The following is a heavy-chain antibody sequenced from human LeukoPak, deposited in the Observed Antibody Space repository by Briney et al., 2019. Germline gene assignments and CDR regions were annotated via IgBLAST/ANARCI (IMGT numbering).Heavy chain of an antibody. CDR2: IYWNDDK. D-gene: IGHD3-10*01. V-gene: IGHV2-5*01. Sequence: SGPRLVKPTQTLTLTCTFSGFSLTTNGVGVSWSREPPGKALEWLGLIYWNDDKRYSPSLKSRLPITKDTPKNQVVLTMTNMDPVDTGTYYCAYRGGSGSYYKVADYWGQGTLVTVSS. CDR1: GFSLTTNGVG. J-gene: IGHJ4*02. CDR3: AYRGGSGSYYKVADY.